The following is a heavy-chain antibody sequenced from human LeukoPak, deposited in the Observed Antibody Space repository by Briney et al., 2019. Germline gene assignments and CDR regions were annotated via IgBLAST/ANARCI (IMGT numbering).Heavy chain of an antibody. CDR2: IYYNGNT. Sequence: SETLSLTCSVSDGSINSYYWNWIRRPPGKGLEWIGYIYYNGNTNYSPSLKSRVTMSVDTSKNLFSLRVSSVTAADTAVYYCARGGSNYSVRDVGGQGTRVTVSS. CDR3: ARGGSNYSVRDV. V-gene: IGHV4-59*01. D-gene: IGHD3-16*01. CDR1: DGSINSYY. J-gene: IGHJ6*02.